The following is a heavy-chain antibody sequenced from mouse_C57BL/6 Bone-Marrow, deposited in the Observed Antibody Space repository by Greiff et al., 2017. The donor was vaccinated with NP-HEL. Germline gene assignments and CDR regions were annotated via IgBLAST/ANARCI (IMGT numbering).Heavy chain of an antibody. CDR1: GYTFTSYG. V-gene: IGHV1-81*01. CDR3: ARERIFGSSYDFDY. CDR2: IYPRSGNT. D-gene: IGHD1-1*01. Sequence: VQLQQSGAELARPGASVKLSCKASGYTFTSYGISWVKQRTGQGLEWIGEIYPRSGNTYYNEKFKGKATLTADKSSSTAYMELRSLTSEDSAVYFCARERIFGSSYDFDYWGQGTTLTVSS. J-gene: IGHJ2*01.